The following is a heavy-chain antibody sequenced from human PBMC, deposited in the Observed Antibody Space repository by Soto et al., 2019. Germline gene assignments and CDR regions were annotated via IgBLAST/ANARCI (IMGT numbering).Heavy chain of an antibody. Sequence: GGSLRLSCAASGFTFSSYEMNWVRQAPGKGLEWVSYISSSGSTIYYADSVKGRFTISRDNAKNSLYLQMNSLRAEDTAVYYCARWPSDIVVVPAAGDAFDIWGQGTMVTVSS. V-gene: IGHV3-48*03. CDR2: ISSSGSTI. CDR3: ARWPSDIVVVPAAGDAFDI. CDR1: GFTFSSYE. D-gene: IGHD2-2*01. J-gene: IGHJ3*02.